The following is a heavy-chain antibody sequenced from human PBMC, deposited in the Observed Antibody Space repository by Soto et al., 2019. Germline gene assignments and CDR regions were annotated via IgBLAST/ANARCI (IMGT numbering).Heavy chain of an antibody. CDR3: ARAPYSSGWRDAFDI. Sequence: SVKVSCKASGGTFSSYAISWVRQAPGQGLEWMGGIIPIFGTANYAQKFQGRVTITADKSTSTAYMELSSLRSEDTAVYYCARAPYSSGWRDAFDIWGQGTVVTVPS. CDR2: IIPIFGTA. CDR1: GGTFSSYA. J-gene: IGHJ3*02. D-gene: IGHD6-19*01. V-gene: IGHV1-69*06.